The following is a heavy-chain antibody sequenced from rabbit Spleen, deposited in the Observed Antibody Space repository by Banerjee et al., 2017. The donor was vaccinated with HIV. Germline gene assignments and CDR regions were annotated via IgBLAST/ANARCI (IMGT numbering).Heavy chain of an antibody. D-gene: IGHD1-1*01. J-gene: IGHJ4*01. V-gene: IGHV1S45*01. Sequence: QEQLVESGGGLVQPEGSLTLTCKASGVSFSDKDVMCWVRQAPGKGLEWITCINIATGKSVYASWVSGRFIMSRTSSTTVTLQMTSLTDADTATYFCARDLVAVIGWNFNLWGQGTLVTVS. CDR3: ARDLVAVIGWNFNL. CDR2: INIATGKS. CDR1: GVSFSDKDV.